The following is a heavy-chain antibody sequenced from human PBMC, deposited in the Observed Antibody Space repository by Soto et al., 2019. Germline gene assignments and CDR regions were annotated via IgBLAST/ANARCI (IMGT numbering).Heavy chain of an antibody. CDR3: ARERENTMPHYYYYGMDV. CDR2: IYYSGST. J-gene: IGHJ6*02. Sequence: PSETLSLTCTVSGGSISSGGYYWSWIRQHPGKGLEWIGYIYYSGSTYYNPSLKSRVTISVDTSKNQFSLKLSSVTAADTAVYYCARERENTMPHYYYYGMDVWGQGTTVTVSS. CDR1: GGSISSGGYY. V-gene: IGHV4-31*03. D-gene: IGHD2-2*01.